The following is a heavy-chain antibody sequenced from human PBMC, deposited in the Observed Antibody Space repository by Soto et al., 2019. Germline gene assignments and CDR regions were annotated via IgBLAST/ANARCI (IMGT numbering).Heavy chain of an antibody. CDR3: ARDRGSGSYYSDY. V-gene: IGHV3-7*01. CDR2: IKQDGSEK. J-gene: IGHJ4*02. Sequence: EVQLVESGGGLVQPGGSLRLSCAACGFTFSSYWMSWVRQAPGKGLEWVANIKQDGSEKYYVDSVKGRFTISRDNAKNSLYLQMNSLRAEDTAVYYCARDRGSGSYYSDYWGQGTLVTVSS. D-gene: IGHD3-10*01. CDR1: GFTFSSYW.